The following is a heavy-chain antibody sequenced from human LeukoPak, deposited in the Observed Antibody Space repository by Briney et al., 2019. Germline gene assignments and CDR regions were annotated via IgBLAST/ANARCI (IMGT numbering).Heavy chain of an antibody. V-gene: IGHV3-23*01. CDR1: GFIFSNYA. CDR2: ISAAGDVT. Sequence: PGGSLRLSCVGSGFIFSNYAMNRVRQAPGKGLEWVSTISAAGDVTYHADSVKGRFTISRDNSKNKLFMQMNSLRAEDTAVYYCAKKRGETGDYFDYWGQGTLVTVSS. CDR3: AKKRGETGDYFDY. J-gene: IGHJ4*02. D-gene: IGHD7-27*01.